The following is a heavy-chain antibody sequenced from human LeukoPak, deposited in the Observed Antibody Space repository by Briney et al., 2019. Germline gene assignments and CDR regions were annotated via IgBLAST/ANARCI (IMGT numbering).Heavy chain of an antibody. D-gene: IGHD2-2*01. V-gene: IGHV1-69*06. Sequence: SVKVSCTSSGGTFSIYAISWVRQAPGQGPEWMGGIIPIFGTANYAQKFQGRVTITADKSTSTAYMELSSLRSEDTAVYYCARGDVVVPAAFLHAFDIWGQGTMATVSS. CDR3: ARGDVVVPAAFLHAFDI. J-gene: IGHJ3*02. CDR1: GGTFSIYA. CDR2: IIPIFGTA.